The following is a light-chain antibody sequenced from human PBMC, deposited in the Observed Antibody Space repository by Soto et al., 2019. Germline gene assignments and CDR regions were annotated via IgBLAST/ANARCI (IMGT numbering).Light chain of an antibody. CDR2: WAS. CDR3: QQYYSTPRT. CDR1: QSVLYSSNNKNY. Sequence: DIVMTQSPDSQAVSLGERATINCKSSQSVLYSSNNKNYLAWYQQKPGQPPKLLIYWASTRESGAPDRFSGSGSGTDFTLTISSLQAEDVAVYYCQQYYSTPRTFGQGTKVEIK. V-gene: IGKV4-1*01. J-gene: IGKJ1*01.